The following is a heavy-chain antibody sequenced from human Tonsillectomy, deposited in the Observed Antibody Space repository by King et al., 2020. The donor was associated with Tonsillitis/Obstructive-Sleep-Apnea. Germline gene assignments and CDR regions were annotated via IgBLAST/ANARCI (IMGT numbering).Heavy chain of an antibody. V-gene: IGHV1-3*01. J-gene: IGHJ6*03. D-gene: IGHD2-2*02. CDR3: ATRYCSSTSCYTLRNDYYYYMDV. CDR1: GYTFTSYA. CDR2: INAGNGNT. Sequence: QLVQSGAEVKKPGASVKVSCKASGYTFTSYAMHWVRQAPGQRLEWMGWINAGNGNTKYSQKFQGRVTITRDTSASTAYMELSSLRSEYTAVYYCATRYCSSTSCYTLRNDYYYYMDVWGKGTTVTVSS.